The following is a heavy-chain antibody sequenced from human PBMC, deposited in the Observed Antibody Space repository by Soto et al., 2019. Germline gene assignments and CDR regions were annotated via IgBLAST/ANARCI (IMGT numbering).Heavy chain of an antibody. V-gene: IGHV4-34*01. CDR1: GGSFSGYY. J-gene: IGHJ4*02. CDR2: INHSGST. D-gene: IGHD2-15*01. Sequence: QVQLQQWGAGLLKPSETLSLTCAVYGGSFSGYYWSWIRQPPGKGLEWIGEINHSGSTNYNPSLKRRVTISVDTSKNQFSLKLSSVTAADTAVYYCARARRDGYSYFDYWGQGTLVTVSS. CDR3: ARARRDGYSYFDY.